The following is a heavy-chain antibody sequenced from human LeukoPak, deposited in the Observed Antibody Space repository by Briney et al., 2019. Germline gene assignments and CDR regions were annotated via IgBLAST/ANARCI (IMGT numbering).Heavy chain of an antibody. CDR1: GGSFSGYY. V-gene: IGHV4-34*01. CDR2: VNHSGST. J-gene: IGHJ4*02. CDR3: ARRGMGID. D-gene: IGHD1-26*01. Sequence: PSETLSLTCAVYGGSFSGYYWSWIRQPPGKGLEWIGEVNHSGSTNYNPSLKSRVTISVDTSKNQFSLKLSSVTAADTAVYHCARRGMGIDWGQGTLVTVSS.